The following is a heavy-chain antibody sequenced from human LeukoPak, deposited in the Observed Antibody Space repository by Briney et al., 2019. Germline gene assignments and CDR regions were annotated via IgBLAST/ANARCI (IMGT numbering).Heavy chain of an antibody. V-gene: IGHV3-23*01. J-gene: IGHJ3*02. CDR2: ISANDNST. CDR3: AREYYNYDSSGSSAAFDI. CDR1: GFTFSSYS. D-gene: IGHD3-22*01. Sequence: GGSLRLSCAASGFTFSSYSMNWVRQAPGKGLEWVSGISANDNSTYYADSVKGRFTISRDNSKNRMFLQMNSLRAEDTAVYYCAREYYNYDSSGSSAAFDIWGQGTMVTVSS.